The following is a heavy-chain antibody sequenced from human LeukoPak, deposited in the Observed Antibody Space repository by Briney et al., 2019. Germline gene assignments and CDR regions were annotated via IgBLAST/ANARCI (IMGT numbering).Heavy chain of an antibody. D-gene: IGHD6-19*01. CDR3: AKDHLPGIVVADRDY. CDR1: GFTFSRYG. CDR2: ISGSGGST. J-gene: IGHJ4*02. V-gene: IGHV3-23*01. Sequence: GGSLRLSCAASGFTFSRYGMSWVRQAPGKGLEWVSAISGSGGSTYYADSVKGRFTISRDNSKNTLYPQINGLRAEDTAVYYCAKDHLPGIVVADRDYWGQGTLVTVSS.